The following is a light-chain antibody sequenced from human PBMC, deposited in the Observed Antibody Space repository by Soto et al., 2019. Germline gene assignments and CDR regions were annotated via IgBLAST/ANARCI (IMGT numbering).Light chain of an antibody. J-gene: IGKJ1*01. CDR2: DAS. Sequence: DIQMTQSPSTLSAPVGDRVTITCRASQSISSWLAWYQQKPGKAPKLLIYDASSLEGGVPSRFSGSGSGTEFTLTISSLQPDDFATYYCQQYNSFWTFGQGTKVDIK. CDR3: QQYNSFWT. CDR1: QSISSW. V-gene: IGKV1-5*01.